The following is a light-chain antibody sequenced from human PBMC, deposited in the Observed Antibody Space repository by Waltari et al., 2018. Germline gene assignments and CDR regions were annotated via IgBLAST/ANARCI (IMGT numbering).Light chain of an antibody. Sequence: SASASLGASVKLTCTLDSGHTSYDIAWHQQQPEKGPRFLMKVDNVGTYKRGAGIPDRFSGSSSGAERYLTITSLQSEDEADYYCQTWGSGIHAFGGGTKLTV. J-gene: IGLJ2*01. CDR2: VDNVGTY. CDR1: SGHTSYD. V-gene: IGLV4-69*01. CDR3: QTWGSGIHA.